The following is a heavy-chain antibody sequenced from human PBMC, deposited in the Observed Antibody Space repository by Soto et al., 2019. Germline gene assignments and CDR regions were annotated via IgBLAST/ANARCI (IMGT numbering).Heavy chain of an antibody. Sequence: QVQLVQSGAEVKKPGSSVKVSCKASGGTFSSYAISWVRQAPGQGLEWMGGIIPIFGTANYAQKFHGRVTITADESTSTAYMELSSLRSEDTAVYYCAGNIVVVVAAKAGDYYYYYGMDVWGQGTTVTVSS. J-gene: IGHJ6*02. V-gene: IGHV1-69*01. CDR2: IIPIFGTA. CDR1: GGTFSSYA. CDR3: AGNIVVVVAAKAGDYYYYYGMDV. D-gene: IGHD2-15*01.